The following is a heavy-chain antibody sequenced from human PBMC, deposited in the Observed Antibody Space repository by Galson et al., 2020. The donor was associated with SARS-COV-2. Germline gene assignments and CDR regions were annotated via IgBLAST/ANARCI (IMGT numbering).Heavy chain of an antibody. J-gene: IGHJ4*02. CDR1: GFSFRSYW. CDR3: SRGQAERVLLYFDY. V-gene: IGHV3-7*01. CDR2: IKQDGGEK. Sequence: QLGESLKISCAASGFSFRSYWMSWVRQAPGKGLEWVANIKQDGGEKYYVDSVKGRFSISRDNAKNSLYLQMNSLRAEDTAVYYCSRGQAERVLLYFDYWGQGALVTISS.